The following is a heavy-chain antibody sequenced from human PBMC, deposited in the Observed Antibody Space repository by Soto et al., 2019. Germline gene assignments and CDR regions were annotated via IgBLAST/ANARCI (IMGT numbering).Heavy chain of an antibody. D-gene: IGHD6-19*01. Sequence: SETLSLTCTVSGGSVSSGNYYWSWIRQSPVKGLEWIGYIFYGGSTNYNPSLKSRVTISVDTSKNQFSLKLRSVTAADTAVYYCTRDVNTSGRHPPESTWGQGTLVTVSS. CDR2: IFYGGST. V-gene: IGHV4-61*01. CDR3: TRDVNTSGRHPPEST. J-gene: IGHJ5*02. CDR1: GGSVSSGNYY.